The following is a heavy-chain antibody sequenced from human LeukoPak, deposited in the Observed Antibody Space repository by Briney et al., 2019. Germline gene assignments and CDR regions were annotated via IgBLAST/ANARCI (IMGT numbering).Heavy chain of an antibody. D-gene: IGHD3-10*01. CDR2: DYCGGNT. V-gene: IGHV4-61*01. Sequence: SETLSLTCTVSGFSVTTDSYCWGWIRQPPGKGLEWIGYDYCGGNTNYDPSLKRRVTISIDTSKNQFSLTLTSVTAADTAVYFCARDHFGSLDSWGQGILVTVSS. CDR3: ARDHFGSLDS. J-gene: IGHJ4*02. CDR1: GFSVTTDSYC.